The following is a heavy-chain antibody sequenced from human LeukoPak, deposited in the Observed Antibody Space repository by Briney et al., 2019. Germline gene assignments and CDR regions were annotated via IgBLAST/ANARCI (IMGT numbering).Heavy chain of an antibody. V-gene: IGHV4-59*01. CDR3: ARVIAVAGAFNAFDI. CDR1: GGSISSYY. D-gene: IGHD6-19*01. CDR2: IYYGGST. Sequence: SETLSLTCTVSGGSISSYYWSWIRQPPGKGLEWIGYIYYGGSTNYNPSLKSRVTISVDTSKNQFSLKLKSVTAADTAVYYCARVIAVAGAFNAFDIWGQGTVVTVSS. J-gene: IGHJ3*02.